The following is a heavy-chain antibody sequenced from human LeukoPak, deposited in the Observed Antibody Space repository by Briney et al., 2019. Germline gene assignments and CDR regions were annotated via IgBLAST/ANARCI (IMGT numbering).Heavy chain of an antibody. D-gene: IGHD6-19*01. CDR3: ARGVTTGYSSGWYAPDDALDI. Sequence: ASVKVSCKASGYTFTSYYMHWVRQAPGQGLEWMGIINPSGGSTSYAQKFQGRVTMTRDTSTSTVYMELSSLRSEDTAVYYCARGVTTGYSSGWYAPDDALDIWGQGTMVTVSS. CDR1: GYTFTSYY. V-gene: IGHV1-46*01. CDR2: INPSGGST. J-gene: IGHJ3*02.